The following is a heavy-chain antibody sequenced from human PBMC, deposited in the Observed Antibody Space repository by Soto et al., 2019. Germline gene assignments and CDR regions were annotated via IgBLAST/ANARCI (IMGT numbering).Heavy chain of an antibody. CDR3: ARDAYYYGSGTRSYYYYYGMDV. Sequence: ASVKVSCKASGYTFTSYGISWVRQAPGQGLEWMGWISAYNGNTNYAQKLQGRVTMTTDTSTSTAYMELRSLRSDDTAVYYCARDAYYYGSGTRSYYYYYGMDVWG. D-gene: IGHD3-10*01. V-gene: IGHV1-18*01. J-gene: IGHJ6*02. CDR2: ISAYNGNT. CDR1: GYTFTSYG.